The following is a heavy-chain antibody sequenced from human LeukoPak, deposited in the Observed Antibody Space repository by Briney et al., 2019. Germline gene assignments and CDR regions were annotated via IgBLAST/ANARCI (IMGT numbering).Heavy chain of an antibody. CDR3: ARGWNYFDD. D-gene: IGHD2-15*01. CDR1: GGSISSGDYL. J-gene: IGHJ4*02. Sequence: SQTLSLTCTVSGGSISSGDYLWSWLRQPPGKGLEWIGYISYSGTTYSNPSLKSRPTISEDTSKNQFSLKLSSVTAAGTAVYYCARGWNYFDDWGQGTLVTVSS. CDR2: ISYSGTT. V-gene: IGHV4-30-4*01.